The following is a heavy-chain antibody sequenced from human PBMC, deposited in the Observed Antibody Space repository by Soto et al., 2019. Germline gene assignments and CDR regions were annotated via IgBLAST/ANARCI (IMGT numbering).Heavy chain of an antibody. Sequence: SETLSLTCAVHGGSFSGYYWDWIRQPPGKGLEWIGEVNHGGTSNYNPSLKSRAIISVDTSKNQFSLKLTSVTAEDTALYFCASTNYYGSGSYSPTRNYYYYYGMDVWGQGTTVTVSS. V-gene: IGHV4-34*01. J-gene: IGHJ6*02. CDR1: GGSFSGYY. CDR3: ASTNYYGSGSYSPTRNYYYYYGMDV. CDR2: VNHGGTS. D-gene: IGHD3-10*01.